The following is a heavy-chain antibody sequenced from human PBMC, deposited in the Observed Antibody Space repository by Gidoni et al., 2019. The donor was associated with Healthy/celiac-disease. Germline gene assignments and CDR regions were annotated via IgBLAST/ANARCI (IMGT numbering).Heavy chain of an antibody. D-gene: IGHD3-22*01. J-gene: IGHJ4*02. Sequence: QMQLVQSGPEVKKPGTSVKVSCKASGFTFTSSAVQWVRQARGQRLEWIGWIVVGSGNTNYAQKFQERVTITRDMSTSTAYMELSSLRSEDTAVYYCAAGRLGYYYDSSTPGYFDYWGQGTLVTVSS. CDR1: GFTFTSSA. V-gene: IGHV1-58*01. CDR3: AAGRLGYYYDSSTPGYFDY. CDR2: IVVGSGNT.